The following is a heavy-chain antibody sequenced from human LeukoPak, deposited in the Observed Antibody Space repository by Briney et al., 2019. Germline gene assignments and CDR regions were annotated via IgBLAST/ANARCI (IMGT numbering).Heavy chain of an antibody. J-gene: IGHJ6*02. CDR2: ILYDGNSK. CDR3: ARGRKYSYGTYYYGLDV. D-gene: IGHD5-18*01. V-gene: IGHV3-30-3*01. Sequence: GGSLRLSCVASGFTFSTYAMHWVRQAPGKGLEWVAVILYDGNSKYYADSVKGRFTISRDNSKNTLYLQMNSLRAEDTAVYYCARGRKYSYGTYYYGLDVWGQGTTVTVCS. CDR1: GFTFSTYA.